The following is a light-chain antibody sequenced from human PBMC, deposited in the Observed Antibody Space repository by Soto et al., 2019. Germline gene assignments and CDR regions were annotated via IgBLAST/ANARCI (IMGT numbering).Light chain of an antibody. Sequence: DIHVTQSPVSLSLPIVDIVSITFLAIQSIRSYLHWYQQKPGKASKLLIYAASSLQSGVPSRFSGSGSGTDFTLTISSLQPEDFATYYCQQSYSTPLTFGGGTKVDI. CDR1: QSIRSY. J-gene: IGKJ4*01. V-gene: IGKV1-39*01. CDR3: QQSYSTPLT. CDR2: AAS.